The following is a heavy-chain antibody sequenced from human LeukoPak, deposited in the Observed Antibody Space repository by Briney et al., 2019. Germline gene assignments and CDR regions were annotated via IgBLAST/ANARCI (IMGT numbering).Heavy chain of an antibody. CDR3: ARPTGDSASNFDY. Sequence: SGTLSLTCTVSGGSISRSSDYWGWIRQSPGKGLEWIGSIYYSVTTYYNPSLKSRVTISVDTSKNQVSLKVTSVTAADTAVYYCARPTGDSASNFDYWGQGTLVTVSS. J-gene: IGHJ4*02. D-gene: IGHD4-17*01. V-gene: IGHV4-39*01. CDR1: GGSISRSSDY. CDR2: IYYSVTT.